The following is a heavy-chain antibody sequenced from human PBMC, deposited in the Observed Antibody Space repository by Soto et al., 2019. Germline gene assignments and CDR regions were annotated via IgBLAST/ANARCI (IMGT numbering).Heavy chain of an antibody. D-gene: IGHD3-10*01. V-gene: IGHV3-30*18. CDR2: ISYDGSNK. J-gene: IGHJ6*03. Sequence: PGGSLRLSCAASGFTFSSYGMHWVRQAPGKGLEWVAVISYDGSNKYYADSVKGRFTISRDNSKNTLYLQMNSLRAEDTAVYYCAKQGGGGEYYYYYMDVWGKGTTVTVSS. CDR1: GFTFSSYG. CDR3: AKQGGGGEYYYYYMDV.